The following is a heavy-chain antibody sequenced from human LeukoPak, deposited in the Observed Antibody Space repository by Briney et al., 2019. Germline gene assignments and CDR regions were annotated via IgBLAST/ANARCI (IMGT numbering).Heavy chain of an antibody. D-gene: IGHD4-17*01. CDR3: ARNDYGTYYFDY. J-gene: IGHJ4*02. Sequence: GGSLRLSCAASGFRFSDYAVHWIRQAPGKGVEWVAIISKDGYNTDYADSVKGRFTISRDNSKNTLYLQMNSLRVEDTALYYCARNDYGTYYFDYWGQGTLVTVSS. CDR1: GFRFSDYA. V-gene: IGHV3-30-3*01. CDR2: ISKDGYNT.